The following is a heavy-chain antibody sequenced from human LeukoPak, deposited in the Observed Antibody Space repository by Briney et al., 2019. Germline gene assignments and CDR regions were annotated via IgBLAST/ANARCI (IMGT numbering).Heavy chain of an antibody. CDR3: ARIGYSSSWSFDP. CDR1: GGSFSGYY. V-gene: IGHV4-34*01. J-gene: IGHJ5*02. CDR2: INHSGST. Sequence: PSETLSLTCAVYGGSFSGYYWSWIRQPPGKGLEWIGEINHSGSTNYNPSLKSRVTISVDTSKNQFSLKLSSVTAADTAVYYCARIGYSSSWSFDPWGQGTLVTVSS. D-gene: IGHD6-13*01.